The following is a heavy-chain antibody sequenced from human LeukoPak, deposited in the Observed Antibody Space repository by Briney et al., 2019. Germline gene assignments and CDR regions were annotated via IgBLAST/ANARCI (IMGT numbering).Heavy chain of an antibody. CDR3: ARDIGRITMVRGVIITPV. CDR2: IYYSGST. J-gene: IGHJ3*01. D-gene: IGHD3-10*01. Sequence: SETLSLTCTVSGGSLSSGDYYWSWIRQPPGTGLEWIGYIYYSGSTYYNPSLKSRVTISVDTSKNQFSLKLSSVTAADTAVYYCARDIGRITMVRGVIITPVWGQGTMVTVSS. CDR1: GGSLSSGDYY. V-gene: IGHV4-30-4*01.